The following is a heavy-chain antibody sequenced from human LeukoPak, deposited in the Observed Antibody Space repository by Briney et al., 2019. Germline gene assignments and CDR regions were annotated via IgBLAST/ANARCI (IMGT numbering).Heavy chain of an antibody. CDR3: ARIPGGYDILTGYYSRDWFDS. D-gene: IGHD3-9*01. CDR1: GGSISSYY. Sequence: SETLSLTCTVSGGSISSYYRSWIRQPPGKGLEWIGYIYYSGSTNYNPSLKSRVNTSVDTSKNQFSLKLSSVTAADTAVYYCARIPGGYDILTGYYSRDWFDSWGQGTRVTVSS. J-gene: IGHJ5*01. CDR2: IYYSGST. V-gene: IGHV4-59*01.